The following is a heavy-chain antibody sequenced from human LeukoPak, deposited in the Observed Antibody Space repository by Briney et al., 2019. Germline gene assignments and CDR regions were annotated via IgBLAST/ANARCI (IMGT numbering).Heavy chain of an antibody. CDR1: GYTFTGYY. CDR2: INPNSGGT. V-gene: IGHV1-2*02. D-gene: IGHD3-22*01. CDR3: ARGGGGDYYDSRGYLDY. J-gene: IGHJ4*02. Sequence: GASVKVSCKTSGYTFTGYYIHWVRQAPGQGLEWMGWINPNSGGTNYEQKFQGRVTVTRDTSISTAYMELSRLRSDDTAVYFCARGGGGDYYDSRGYLDYWGQGTLVTVSS.